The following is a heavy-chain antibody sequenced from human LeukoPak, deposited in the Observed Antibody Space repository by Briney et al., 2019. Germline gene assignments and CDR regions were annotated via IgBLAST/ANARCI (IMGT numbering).Heavy chain of an antibody. CDR3: ARGEGDDGAFDI. CDR1: GFTFDDYG. Sequence: GGSLRLSCAASGFTFDDYGMSWVRQAPGKGLEWASGINWNRGSTGYADSVKGRFTISRDNAKNSLYLQMNSLRAEDTALYYCARGEGDDGAFDIWGQGTMVTVSS. V-gene: IGHV3-20*04. CDR2: INWNRGST. D-gene: IGHD2-21*02. J-gene: IGHJ3*02.